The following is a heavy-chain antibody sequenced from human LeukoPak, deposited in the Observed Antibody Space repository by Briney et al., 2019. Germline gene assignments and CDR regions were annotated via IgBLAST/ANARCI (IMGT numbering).Heavy chain of an antibody. V-gene: IGHV3-23*01. CDR3: ARNIELAT. CDR2: ISFSGDNT. D-gene: IGHD3-3*02. CDR1: ELTFRLSA. Sequence: GPSLILSCAAFELTFRLSAMSWVRQAPGEGLHWVSLISFSGDNTYYPDSVKGRFTISRANANATLSLQLNSLRAQDTAIYYCARNIELATWGLGTTVTVSS. J-gene: IGHJ3*01.